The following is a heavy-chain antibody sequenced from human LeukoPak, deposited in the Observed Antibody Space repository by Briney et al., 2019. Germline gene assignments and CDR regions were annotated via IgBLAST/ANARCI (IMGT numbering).Heavy chain of an antibody. CDR2: ISGDGGST. CDR3: AKDRRIREQLDY. J-gene: IGHJ4*02. CDR1: GFTFDDYA. Sequence: GGSLRLSCAASGFTFDDYAMHWVRQAPGKGLEWVSLISGDGGSTYYADSVKGRFTISRDNGKNSLYLQMNSLRTEDTALYYCAKDRRIREQLDYWGQGTLVTVSS. V-gene: IGHV3-43*02. D-gene: IGHD1/OR15-1a*01.